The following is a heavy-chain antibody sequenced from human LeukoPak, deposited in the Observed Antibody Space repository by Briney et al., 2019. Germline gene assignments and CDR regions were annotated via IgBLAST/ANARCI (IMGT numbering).Heavy chain of an antibody. CDR3: ASSSWRRNQVDY. CDR1: GEPFSAYF. D-gene: IGHD6-13*01. Sequence: PSETLSLTCAVYGEPFSAYFWTWIRQTPGKRLEWIGETDHRGSANYNPSLKSRVTISVDTSKNQFSLKLTSMTAADAAVYYCASSSWRRNQVDYWGPGILVTVSS. CDR2: TDHRGSA. J-gene: IGHJ4*02. V-gene: IGHV4-34*01.